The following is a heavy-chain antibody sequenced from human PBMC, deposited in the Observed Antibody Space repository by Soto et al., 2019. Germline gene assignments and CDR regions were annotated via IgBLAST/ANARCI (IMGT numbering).Heavy chain of an antibody. CDR2: MNPNSGNT. J-gene: IGHJ4*02. CDR1: GYTFTSYG. CDR3: ARVAVGYDY. Sequence: ASVKVSCKASGYTFTSYGIHWVRQAPGQRLEWMGWMNPNSGNTGYAQKFQGRVTMTRNTSISTAYMELSSLRSEDTAVYYCARVAVGYDYWGQGTLVTVSS. V-gene: IGHV1-8*01. D-gene: IGHD1-26*01.